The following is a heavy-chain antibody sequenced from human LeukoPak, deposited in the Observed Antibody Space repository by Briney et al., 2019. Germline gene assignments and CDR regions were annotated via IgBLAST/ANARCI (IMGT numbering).Heavy chain of an antibody. CDR2: ISGSGGST. V-gene: IGHV3-23*01. CDR1: GFTFSSYA. Sequence: GGSLRLSCAASGFTFSSYAMSWVRQAPGKGPEWVSAISGSGGSTYYADSVKGRFTISRDNSKNTLYLQMNSLRAEDTAVYYCAKGGYSYGPMYYFDYWGQGTLVTVSS. D-gene: IGHD5-18*01. J-gene: IGHJ4*02. CDR3: AKGGYSYGPMYYFDY.